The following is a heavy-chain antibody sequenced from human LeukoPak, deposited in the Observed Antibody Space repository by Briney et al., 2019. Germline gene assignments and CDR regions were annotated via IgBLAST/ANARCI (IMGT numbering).Heavy chain of an antibody. D-gene: IGHD5-12*01. CDR3: IRTLIVATSPYMDV. J-gene: IGHJ6*03. CDR1: GFTFSSYW. V-gene: IGHV3-74*01. CDR2: VNSDGTGT. Sequence: GGSLRLSCAASGFTFSSYWMHWVRQAPGKGLVWVSRVNSDGTGTTYAESLEGRYTISRDNAKNTVYLQMNSLRAEDTAIYYCIRTLIVATSPYMDVWGKGTTVTVSS.